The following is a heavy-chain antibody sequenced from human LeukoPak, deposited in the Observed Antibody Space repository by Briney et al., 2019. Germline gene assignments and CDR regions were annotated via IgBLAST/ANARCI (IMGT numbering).Heavy chain of an antibody. CDR3: ARGYCSSTSCPGGAFDI. J-gene: IGHJ3*02. CDR1: GFTVSSNY. Sequence: PGGSLRLSCAASGFTVSSNYMSWVRQAPGKGLEWVSSISSSSSYIYYADSVKGRFTISRDNAKNSLYLQMNSLRAEDTAVYYCARGYCSSTSCPGGAFDIWGQGTMVTVSS. D-gene: IGHD2-2*01. V-gene: IGHV3-21*01. CDR2: ISSSSSYI.